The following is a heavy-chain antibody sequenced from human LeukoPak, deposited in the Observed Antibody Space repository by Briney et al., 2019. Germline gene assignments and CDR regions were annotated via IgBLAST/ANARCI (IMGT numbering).Heavy chain of an antibody. D-gene: IGHD6-13*01. CDR2: INPSGGST. CDR3: ARGGYSCSSPKGLYFDY. V-gene: IGHV1-46*01. CDR1: GYTFTSYY. Sequence: ASVKVSCKASGYTFTSYYMHWVRQAPGQGLEWMGIINPSGGSTSYAQKFQGRVTMTRDTSTSTVYMELSSLRSEDTAVYYCARGGYSCSSPKGLYFDYWGQGTLVTVSS. J-gene: IGHJ4*02.